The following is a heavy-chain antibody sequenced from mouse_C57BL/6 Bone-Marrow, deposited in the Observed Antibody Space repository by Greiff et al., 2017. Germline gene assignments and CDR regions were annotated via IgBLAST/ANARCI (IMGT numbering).Heavy chain of an antibody. CDR1: GYTFTDYN. CDR3: ASRNDYLDY. Sequence: EVKLMESGPELVKPGASVKISCKASGYTFTDYNMDWVKQSHGKSLEWIGDINPNNGGTIYNQKFKGKATLTVDKSSSTAYMELRSLISEDTDVYYGASRNDYLDYWGQGTTLTVSS. D-gene: IGHD2-3*01. J-gene: IGHJ2*01. V-gene: IGHV1-18*01. CDR2: INPNNGGT.